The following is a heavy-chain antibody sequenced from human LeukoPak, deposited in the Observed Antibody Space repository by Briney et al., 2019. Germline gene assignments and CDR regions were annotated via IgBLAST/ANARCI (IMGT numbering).Heavy chain of an antibody. CDR1: GGSFSGYY. CDR3: ARHGLRYFDWLTGGDAFDI. J-gene: IGHJ3*02. CDR2: INHSGST. D-gene: IGHD3-9*01. V-gene: IGHV4-34*01. Sequence: NPSETLSLTCAVYGGSFSGYYWSWIRQPPGKGLEWIGEINHSGSTNYNPSLKSRVTISVDTSKNQFSLKLSSVTAADTAVYYCARHGLRYFDWLTGGDAFDIWGQGTMVTVSS.